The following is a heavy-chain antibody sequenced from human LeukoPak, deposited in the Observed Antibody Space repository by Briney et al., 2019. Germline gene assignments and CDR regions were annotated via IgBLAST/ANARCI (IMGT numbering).Heavy chain of an antibody. CDR3: ARERSTAYYYYGMDV. D-gene: IGHD2-2*01. V-gene: IGHV3-48*03. CDR1: GVTFSSYE. J-gene: IGHJ6*02. CDR2: ISSSGSTI. Sequence: GGSLRLSCAASGVTFSSYEMNWVRQAPGKGLEWVSYISSSGSTIHYADSVKGRFTISRDNAKNSLDLQMNSLRAEDTGVYYCARERSTAYYYYGMDVWGQGTTVTVSS.